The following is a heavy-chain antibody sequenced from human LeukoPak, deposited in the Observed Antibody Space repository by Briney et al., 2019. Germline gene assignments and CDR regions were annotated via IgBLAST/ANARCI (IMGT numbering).Heavy chain of an antibody. Sequence: PSETLSLTCTVSGGSIRSYYWSWIRQPPGKGLEWIGYIYYSGSTNYNPSLKSRVTISVDTSKNQFSLNLSSVTAADTAVYYCARHSILAASGTGVFDYWGQGTRVTVSS. D-gene: IGHD6-13*01. J-gene: IGHJ4*02. CDR1: GGSIRSYY. CDR3: ARHSILAASGTGVFDY. V-gene: IGHV4-59*08. CDR2: IYYSGST.